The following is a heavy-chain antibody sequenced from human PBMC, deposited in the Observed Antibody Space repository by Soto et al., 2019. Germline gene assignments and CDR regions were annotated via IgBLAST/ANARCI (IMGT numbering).Heavy chain of an antibody. CDR2: ISESGDTT. Sequence: EVQLLQSGGGLVQPGGSLRLSCEASGVTFIHHAMTWVRQAPGKGLEWVSSISESGDTTYYADSVNGRFNNSRDNPKNTGVLQMKSLRDDDTAAYYSVPGSSAARGEARWGQGTRVTVSS. CDR3: VPGSSAARGEAR. D-gene: IGHD3-10*01. CDR1: GVTFIHHA. J-gene: IGHJ4*02. V-gene: IGHV3-23*01.